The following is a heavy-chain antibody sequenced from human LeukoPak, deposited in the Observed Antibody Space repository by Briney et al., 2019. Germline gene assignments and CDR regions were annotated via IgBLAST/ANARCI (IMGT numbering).Heavy chain of an antibody. V-gene: IGHV1-18*01. D-gene: IGHD6-13*01. CDR2: INGYNGNT. J-gene: IGHJ4*02. CDR1: GYTFTSYG. Sequence: ASVKVSCKASGYTFTSYGISWVRQAPGQGLEWMGWINGYNGNTNYAQKLQGRITFTTDTSTTTAYMELRSLRSDDTAVYYCARSIAAAGSVIDYWGQGTLVTVSS. CDR3: ARSIAAAGSVIDY.